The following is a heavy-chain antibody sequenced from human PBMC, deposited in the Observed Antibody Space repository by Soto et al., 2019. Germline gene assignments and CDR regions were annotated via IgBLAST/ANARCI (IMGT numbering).Heavy chain of an antibody. CDR1: GFIFSSYG. D-gene: IGHD6-19*01. J-gene: IGHJ5*02. Sequence: PGWSXRLSCAASGFIFSSYGMHWVRQAPGKGLEWVAGIWYDGSNTFYSDAVKGRFSISRDNSKNTVDLQMNSLRAEDTAVYYCAKYIEVAQGWIDTWGQGIQVTVSS. CDR3: AKYIEVAQGWIDT. V-gene: IGHV3-33*06. CDR2: IWYDGSNT.